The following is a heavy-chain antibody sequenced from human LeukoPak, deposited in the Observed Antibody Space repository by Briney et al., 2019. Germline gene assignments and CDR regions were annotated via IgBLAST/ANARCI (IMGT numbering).Heavy chain of an antibody. CDR2: ISRGTSAI. CDR3: ARDTPLPDFYYYYGMDV. Sequence: GGSLRLSCAASGFTFSSYSMNWVRQAPGKGLEWVSHISRGTSAIYYADSVKGRFTISREDARNSLYLQMNSLRDEDTAVYYCARDTPLPDFYYYYGMDVWGQGTTVTVSS. V-gene: IGHV3-48*02. J-gene: IGHJ6*02. CDR1: GFTFSSYS. D-gene: IGHD2-15*01.